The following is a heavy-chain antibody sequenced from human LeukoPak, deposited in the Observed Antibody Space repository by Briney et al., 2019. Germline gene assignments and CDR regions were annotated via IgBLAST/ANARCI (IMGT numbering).Heavy chain of an antibody. CDR1: GYTFTGYY. V-gene: IGHV1-2*02. Sequence: ASLKVSCKASGYTFTGYYMHWVRQAPGQGLEWMGWINPNSGGTNYAQKFQGRVTMTRDTSISTAYMELSRLRSDDTAVYYCARDLGELVHDGGKDIWGQGTRSPSP. D-gene: IGHD3-16*01. J-gene: IGHJ6*02. CDR2: INPNSGGT. CDR3: ARDLGELVHDGGKDI.